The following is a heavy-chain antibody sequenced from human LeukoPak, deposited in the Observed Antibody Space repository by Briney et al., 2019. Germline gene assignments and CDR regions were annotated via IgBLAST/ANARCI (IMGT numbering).Heavy chain of an antibody. CDR1: GFTFDDYG. CDR3: ARDPDSSGYYYDYSDY. D-gene: IGHD3-22*01. V-gene: IGHV3-20*04. Sequence: GGSLRLSCAASGFTFDDYGMSWVRQAPGKGLEWVSGINWNGGSTGYADSVKGRFTISRDNAKNSLYLQMNSLRAEDTALYYCARDPDSSGYYYDYSDYWGQGTLVTVSS. J-gene: IGHJ4*02. CDR2: INWNGGST.